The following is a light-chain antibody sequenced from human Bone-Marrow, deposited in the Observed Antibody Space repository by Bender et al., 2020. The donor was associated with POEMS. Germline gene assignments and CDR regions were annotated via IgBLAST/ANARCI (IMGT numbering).Light chain of an antibody. Sequence: QSVVTQPPSLSEAPRQRVTISCSGSSSNIGNHGVNWYQQLPGEAPQLLIYYDALLTPGVSDRFSASTSGTSASLAISELQSEDEAVYYCSAWDDSLSGWVFGGGTKLTVL. CDR3: SAWDDSLSGWV. CDR1: SSNIGNHG. V-gene: IGLV1-36*01. J-gene: IGLJ3*02. CDR2: YDA.